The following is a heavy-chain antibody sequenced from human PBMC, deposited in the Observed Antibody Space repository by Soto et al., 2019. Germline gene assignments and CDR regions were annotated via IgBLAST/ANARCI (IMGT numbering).Heavy chain of an antibody. J-gene: IGHJ4*02. V-gene: IGHV1-18*01. Sequence: QVQLVQSGGEVKKPGASVTVSCKASGYAYINYAITWVRQAPGQGLEWMAWINTYNGMTDYAQRFQGRVTMTRDSSTSTAYMELRNLGSDDTAVYFRAKSPRGEMATDWGQGTLVTVSS. D-gene: IGHD5-12*01. CDR2: INTYNGMT. CDR3: AKSPRGEMATD. CDR1: GYAYINYA.